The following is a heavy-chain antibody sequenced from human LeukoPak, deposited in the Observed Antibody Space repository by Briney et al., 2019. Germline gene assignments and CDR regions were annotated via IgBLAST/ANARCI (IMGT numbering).Heavy chain of an antibody. V-gene: IGHV4-39*01. CDR3: ARQSRDHYYYASGSYSRFDY. CDR1: GVSISSSSYY. CDR2: IYYSGST. D-gene: IGHD3-10*01. Sequence: SETLSLTCTVSGVSISSSSYYWGWVRQPPGKGLEWIGSIYYSGSTYYNPSLKSRVTISVDTSKNQFSLRLNSATAADTAVCYCARQSRDHYYYASGSYSRFDYWGQGTLVTVSS. J-gene: IGHJ4*02.